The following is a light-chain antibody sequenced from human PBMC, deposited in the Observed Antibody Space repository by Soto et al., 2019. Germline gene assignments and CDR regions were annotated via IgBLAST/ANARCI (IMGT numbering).Light chain of an antibody. CDR3: QQYTNYPWT. CDR1: QSISSW. V-gene: IGKV1-5*01. Sequence: DIQMTQSPSTLSACVGDRVTITCRASQSISSWLAWYQQKPGKAPKLLIYAASTLQSGVPSRFSGSGSGTEFTLTISSLQPDDFATYYCQQYTNYPWTFGQGTKVDIK. J-gene: IGKJ1*01. CDR2: AAS.